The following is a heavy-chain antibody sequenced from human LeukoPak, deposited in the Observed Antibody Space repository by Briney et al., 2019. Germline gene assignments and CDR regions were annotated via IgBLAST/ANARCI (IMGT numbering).Heavy chain of an antibody. Sequence: SETLSLTCAVSGGSISSSNWWSWVRQPPGKGLGWIGEIYHSGSTNYNPSLKSRVTISVDKSKNQFSLKLSSVTAADTAVYYCARGTVVVPAARDYYYYGMDVWGKGTTVTVSS. V-gene: IGHV4-4*02. CDR1: GGSISSSNW. D-gene: IGHD2-2*01. J-gene: IGHJ6*04. CDR3: ARGTVVVPAARDYYYYGMDV. CDR2: IYHSGST.